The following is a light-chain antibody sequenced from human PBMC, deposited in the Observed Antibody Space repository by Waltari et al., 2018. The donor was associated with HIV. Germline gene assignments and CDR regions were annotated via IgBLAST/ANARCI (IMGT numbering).Light chain of an antibody. CDR3: QSYAIHTLSWV. Sequence: NFMLTQPHSLSESPGKTVSISCTRSSGRIASTYVQWYQQRPGRSPTTVIFEDNQRPSWVPDRFSGSIDSSSNSASLTISGLKTEDEADCYCQSYAIHTLSWVVGGGTKLTVL. CDR1: SGRIASTY. J-gene: IGLJ3*02. CDR2: EDN. V-gene: IGLV6-57*01.